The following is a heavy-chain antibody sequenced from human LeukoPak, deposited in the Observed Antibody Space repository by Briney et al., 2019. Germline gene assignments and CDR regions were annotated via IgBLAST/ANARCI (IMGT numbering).Heavy chain of an antibody. CDR3: AKLLAGIRADMATDY. J-gene: IGHJ4*02. V-gene: IGHV3-30*02. Sequence: GGSLRLSCATSGFTFSSYDMHWVRQAPGKGLEWVAFIRYDGSNKYYADSVKGRFTISRDNSKNTLYLQMNSLRAEDTAVYYCAKLLAGIRADMATDYWGQGTLVTVSS. CDR1: GFTFSSYD. D-gene: IGHD5-24*01. CDR2: IRYDGSNK.